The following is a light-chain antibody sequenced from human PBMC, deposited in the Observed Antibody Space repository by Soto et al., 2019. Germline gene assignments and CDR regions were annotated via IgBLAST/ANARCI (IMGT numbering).Light chain of an antibody. CDR2: DVS. Sequence: QSVLTQPASVSGSPGLSITLSCTGTSSDVGAYNFVSWYQQHPGKAPKLIIYDVSNRPSGVSNRFSGSKSGNTASLTISGLQAEDEADYYCNSYTTSSTHVFGNGTKVTVL. CDR3: NSYTTSSTHV. J-gene: IGLJ1*01. CDR1: SSDVGAYNF. V-gene: IGLV2-14*03.